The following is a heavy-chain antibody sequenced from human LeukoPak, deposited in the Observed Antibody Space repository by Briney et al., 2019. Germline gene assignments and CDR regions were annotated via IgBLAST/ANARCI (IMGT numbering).Heavy chain of an antibody. CDR1: GYTVTSYY. CDR3: ASGPSLQTTLYYYYGMDV. CDR2: IIPIFGTA. D-gene: IGHD1-14*01. J-gene: IGHJ6*02. V-gene: IGHV1-69*13. Sequence: SVKVSCKASGYTVTSYYMHWVRQAPGQGLEWMGGIIPIFGTANYAQKFQGRVTITADESTSTAYMELSSLRSEDTAVYYCASGPSLQTTLYYYYGMDVWGQGTTVTVSS.